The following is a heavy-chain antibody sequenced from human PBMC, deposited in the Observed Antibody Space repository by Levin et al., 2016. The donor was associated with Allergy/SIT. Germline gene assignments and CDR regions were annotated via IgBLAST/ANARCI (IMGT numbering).Heavy chain of an antibody. CDR3: ARACSSASCYSDY. CDR1: GFTFSTYA. D-gene: IGHD2-2*01. J-gene: IGHJ4*02. Sequence: GESLKISCAASGFTFSTYAMHWVRQAPGKGLEYVSTISSNGGSTYYANSVKGRFTISRDNSKNTLYLQMGSLRAEDMAVYYCARACSSASCYSDYWGQGTLVTVSS. V-gene: IGHV3-64*01. CDR2: ISSNGGST.